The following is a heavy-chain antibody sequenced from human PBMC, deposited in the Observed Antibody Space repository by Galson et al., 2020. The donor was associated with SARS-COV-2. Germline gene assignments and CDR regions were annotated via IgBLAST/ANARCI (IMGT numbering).Heavy chain of an antibody. CDR1: GGSISSGSYY. J-gene: IGHJ6*02. Sequence: SETLSLTCTVSGGSISSGSYYWSWIRQPAGKGLEWIGRIYTSGSTNYNPSLKSRVTISVDTSKNQFSLKLSSVTAADTAVYYCATEGYSRASQKYYYYYGMDVWGQGTTVSVSS. V-gene: IGHV4-61*02. CDR3: ATEGYSRASQKYYYYYGMDV. CDR2: IYTSGST. D-gene: IGHD6-13*01.